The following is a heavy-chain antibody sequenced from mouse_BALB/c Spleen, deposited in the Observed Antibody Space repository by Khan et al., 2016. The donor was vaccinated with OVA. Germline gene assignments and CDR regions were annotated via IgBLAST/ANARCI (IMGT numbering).Heavy chain of an antibody. CDR1: GYTFTSYV. J-gene: IGHJ2*01. CDR2: IYPYNDDT. D-gene: IGHD2-12*01. Sequence: VQLQQSGPELVKPGASVRMSCKASGYTFTSYVIHWVKQKPGQGLEWIGYIYPYNDDTKYNEKFKGKATLTSDKSSSTAYMELFSLTSEDSAVYYYAKNYRYDVYFDYWGQGTTLTVSS. CDR3: AKNYRYDVYFDY. V-gene: IGHV1S136*01.